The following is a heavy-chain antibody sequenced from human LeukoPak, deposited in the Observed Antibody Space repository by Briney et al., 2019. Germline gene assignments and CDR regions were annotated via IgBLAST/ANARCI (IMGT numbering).Heavy chain of an antibody. Sequence: ASVNVSCKVSGYTLTELSMHWVRQAPGKGREWVGGFDPEDGETIYAQKFQGRVTMTEDTSTDTAYMELSSLRSEDTAVYYCATGPYAAAGYFDYWGQGTLVTVSS. CDR3: ATGPYAAAGYFDY. CDR2: FDPEDGET. D-gene: IGHD6-13*01. CDR1: GYTLTELS. J-gene: IGHJ4*02. V-gene: IGHV1-24*01.